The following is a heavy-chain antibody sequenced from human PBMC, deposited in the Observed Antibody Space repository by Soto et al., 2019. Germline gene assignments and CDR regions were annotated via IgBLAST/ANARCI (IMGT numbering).Heavy chain of an antibody. CDR2: ISYGGTT. V-gene: IGHV4-31*03. Sequence: QVQLQESGPGLVKPSQTLSLTCTVSGGSMNSGGYCWNWIRQHPGEGLEWNGCISYGGTTSYNPSLQSRLTISVDTSKNQFSLMLNSVTAADTAVYYCSRGILVWGQGTLITVSS. D-gene: IGHD2-15*01. CDR3: SRGILV. CDR1: GGSMNSGGYC. J-gene: IGHJ4*02.